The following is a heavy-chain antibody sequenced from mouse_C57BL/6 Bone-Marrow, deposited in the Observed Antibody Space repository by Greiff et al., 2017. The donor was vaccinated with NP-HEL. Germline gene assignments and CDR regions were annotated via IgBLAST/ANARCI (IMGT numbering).Heavy chain of an antibody. CDR3: AEGSDYGYYLDY. CDR1: GYTFTSYW. Sequence: QVHVKQPGAELVRPGTSVKLSCKASGYTFTSYWMHWVKQRPGQGLEWIGVIDPSDSYTNYNQKFKGKATLTVDTSSSTAYMQLSSLTSEDSAVYYCAEGSDYGYYLDYWGQGTTLTVSS. V-gene: IGHV1-59*01. J-gene: IGHJ2*01. CDR2: IDPSDSYT. D-gene: IGHD2-2*01.